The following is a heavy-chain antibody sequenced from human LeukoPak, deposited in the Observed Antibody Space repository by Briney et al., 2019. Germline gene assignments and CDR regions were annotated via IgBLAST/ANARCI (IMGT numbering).Heavy chain of an antibody. V-gene: IGHV3-23*01. CDR2: ISGSGGST. Sequence: SGGSLRLSCAASGFTFSSYAMSWVRQAPGKGLEWVSAISGSGGSTYYADSVKGRFTISRDNSKNTLYLQMNSLRAEDTAVYYCARYSSGWYYYGMDVWGKGTTVTVSS. CDR1: GFTFSSYA. D-gene: IGHD6-19*01. CDR3: ARYSSGWYYYGMDV. J-gene: IGHJ6*04.